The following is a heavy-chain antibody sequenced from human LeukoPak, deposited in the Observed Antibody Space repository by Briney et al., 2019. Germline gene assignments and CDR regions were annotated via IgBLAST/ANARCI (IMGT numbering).Heavy chain of an antibody. CDR3: ARLIVAAQAMDY. CDR1: GGSISSSRYY. CDR2: IYYSGST. D-gene: IGHD5-12*01. J-gene: IGHJ4*02. Sequence: PSETLSLTCTVSGGSISSSRYYWGWIRQPPGKGLEGIVSIYYSGSTYYNQSLKSRVTISVHTPKNPFSLKLSSVPAADTAVYYCARLIVAAQAMDYWGQGTLVTVSS. V-gene: IGHV4-39*01.